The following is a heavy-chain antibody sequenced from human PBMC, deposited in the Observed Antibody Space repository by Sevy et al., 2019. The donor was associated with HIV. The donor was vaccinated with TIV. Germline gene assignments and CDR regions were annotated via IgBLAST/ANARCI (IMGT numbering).Heavy chain of an antibody. D-gene: IGHD2-8*01. CDR2: IWYDGSNK. CDR3: ARVPVYCTNGVCFFGYFDL. J-gene: IGHJ2*01. Sequence: GGSLRLSCAASGFTFSKYGMHWVRHAPGKGLEWVALIWYDGSNKYYADSVKGRFTISRDNAKNTLYLQMNSLRAEDTAVYYCARVPVYCTNGVCFFGYFDLWGRGTLVTVSS. CDR1: GFTFSKYG. V-gene: IGHV3-33*01.